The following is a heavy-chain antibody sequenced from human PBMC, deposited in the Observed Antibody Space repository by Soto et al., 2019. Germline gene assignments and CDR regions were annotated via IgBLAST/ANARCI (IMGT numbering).Heavy chain of an antibody. Sequence: QVQLQESGPGLVKPSETLSLTCTVSGAFSSTYYWSWIRQPPGKGLEWIGYMNNIGRTNYNPSLKSRVPISLDTSKSQFSLTLSSVIAADTAVYYCARSFCRDAVRCNWFDPWGLGTLVTASS. CDR2: MNNIGRT. V-gene: IGHV4-59*01. CDR1: GAFSSTYY. J-gene: IGHJ5*02. D-gene: IGHD2-8*01. CDR3: ARSFCRDAVRCNWFDP.